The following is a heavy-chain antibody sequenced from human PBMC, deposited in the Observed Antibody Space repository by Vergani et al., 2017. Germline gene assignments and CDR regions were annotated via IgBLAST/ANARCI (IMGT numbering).Heavy chain of an antibody. V-gene: IGHV3-21*01. CDR2: ISSSSSYI. CDR3: ARDSRITMVRGVYYYGMDV. D-gene: IGHD3-10*01. Sequence: EVQLVESGGGLVKPGGSLRLSCAASGFTFSSYSMNWVRQAPGKGLEWVSSISSSSSYIYYADSVKGRFTISRDNSKNTLYLQMNSLRAEDTAVYYCARDSRITMVRGVYYYGMDVWGQGTTVTVSS. J-gene: IGHJ6*02. CDR1: GFTFSSYS.